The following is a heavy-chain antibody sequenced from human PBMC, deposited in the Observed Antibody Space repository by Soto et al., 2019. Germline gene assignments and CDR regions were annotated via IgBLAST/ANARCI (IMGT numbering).Heavy chain of an antibody. CDR1: GFTFSSYS. V-gene: IGHV3-21*01. D-gene: IGHD4-4*01. CDR2: SSSSGTYI. Sequence: SLRLSCAASGFTFSSYSMNWVRQAPGKGLEWVSSSSSSGTYIYYADSVKGRFTISRDNAKNSLYLQMNSLRAEDTAVYFCARVYYSNLPYYFYYMDVWGQGTTVTVSS. J-gene: IGHJ6*02. CDR3: ARVYYSNLPYYFYYMDV.